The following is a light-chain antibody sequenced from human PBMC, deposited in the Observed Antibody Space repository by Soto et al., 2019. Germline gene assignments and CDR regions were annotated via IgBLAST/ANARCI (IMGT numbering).Light chain of an antibody. CDR3: QTYNSAPGT. CDR2: GAS. J-gene: IGKJ1*01. CDR1: QGISNY. V-gene: IGKV1-27*01. Sequence: DIQMTQSPSSLSASVGDRVTITCRASQGISNYLAWYQQKPGKVPKLLIYGASTLQSGVPSRLSGSGSGTDFTLTISSLQPEDVATYYYQTYNSAPGTFGPGTKVEIK.